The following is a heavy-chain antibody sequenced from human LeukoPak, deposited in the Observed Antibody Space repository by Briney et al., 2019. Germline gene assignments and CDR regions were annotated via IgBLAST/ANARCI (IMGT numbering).Heavy chain of an antibody. V-gene: IGHV3-21*04. CDR1: GFTFSSYS. CDR3: GRVSSDFWTGYSFDY. Sequence: GGSLRLSCAASGFTFSSYSMNWVRQAPGKGLEWVSSISSSSSYIYYADSVKGRFTISRDEFETTLYLQMNSLRAEDTAVYYCGRVSSDFWTGYSFDYWGQGTLVTVSS. D-gene: IGHD3/OR15-3a*01. J-gene: IGHJ4*02. CDR2: ISSSSSYI.